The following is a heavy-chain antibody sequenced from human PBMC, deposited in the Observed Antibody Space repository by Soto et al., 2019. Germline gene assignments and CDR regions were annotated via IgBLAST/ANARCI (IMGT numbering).Heavy chain of an antibody. V-gene: IGHV4-30-4*01. Sequence: LSLTCSVSGGSISSGDYYWSWIRQPPGKGLEWIGYIFHSGTTYYNPSLKSRVAISIDTSKKQFSLKLRSVTAADTAVYYCARAYYDVLTGYYVRYFDYWGQGNPVTVSS. CDR2: IFHSGTT. D-gene: IGHD3-9*01. CDR3: ARAYYDVLTGYYVRYFDY. J-gene: IGHJ4*02. CDR1: GGSISSGDYY.